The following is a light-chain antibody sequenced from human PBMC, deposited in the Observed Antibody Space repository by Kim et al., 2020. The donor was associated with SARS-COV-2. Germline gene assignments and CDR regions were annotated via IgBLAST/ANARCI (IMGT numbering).Light chain of an antibody. V-gene: IGLV2-8*01. CDR3: SSYAGGNNVV. J-gene: IGLJ2*01. CDR1: GSDVGGDDY. Sequence: GLSVTISCTGTGSDVGGDDYVSWYQPHPGKVPKLLIYEVTKRPSGVPDRFSGAKSGNTASLTVSGLQAEDEADYYCSSYAGGNNVVFGGGTQLTVL. CDR2: EVT.